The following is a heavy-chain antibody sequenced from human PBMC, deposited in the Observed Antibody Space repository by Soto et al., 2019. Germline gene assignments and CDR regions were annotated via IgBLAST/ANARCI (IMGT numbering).Heavy chain of an antibody. J-gene: IGHJ6*02. D-gene: IGHD4-17*01. CDR3: ARGSNDYGADDGAYYYGMDV. V-gene: IGHV1-8*01. CDR2: MNPNSGNT. CDR1: GYTFTSYD. Sequence: QVQLVQSGAEVKKPGASVKVSCKASGYTFTSYDINWVRQATGQGLEWMGWMNPNSGNTGYAQKFQGRVTMTRNNSISTAYMELSSLRSEDTAVYYCARGSNDYGADDGAYYYGMDVWGQGTTVTVSS.